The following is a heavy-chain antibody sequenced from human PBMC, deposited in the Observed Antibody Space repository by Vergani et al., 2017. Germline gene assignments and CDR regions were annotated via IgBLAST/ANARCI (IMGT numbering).Heavy chain of an antibody. CDR2: INPNSGGT. CDR1: GYTFTGYY. D-gene: IGHD3-3*01. J-gene: IGHJ6*03. CDR3: ASRFWSGYYIDYYYYMDV. Sequence: QVQLVQSGAEVKKPGASVKVSCKASGYTFTGYYMHWVRQAPGQGLEWMGWINPNSGGTNYAQKFQGRVTITADESTSTAYMELSSLRSEDTAVYYCASRFWSGYYIDYYYYMDVWGKGTTVTVSS. V-gene: IGHV1-2*02.